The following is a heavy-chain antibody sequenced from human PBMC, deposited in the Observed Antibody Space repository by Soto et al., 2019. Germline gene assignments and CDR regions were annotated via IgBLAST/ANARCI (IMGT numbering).Heavy chain of an antibody. Sequence: ASVKVSCKASGYTFTSYGISWVRQAPGQGLEWMGWISAYNGNTNYAQKLQGRVTMTTDTSTSTAYMELRSPRSDDTAVYYCARRKYYYDSSGYSDYWGQGTLVTVSS. CDR3: ARRKYYYDSSGYSDY. CDR1: GYTFTSYG. D-gene: IGHD3-22*01. J-gene: IGHJ4*02. V-gene: IGHV1-18*01. CDR2: ISAYNGNT.